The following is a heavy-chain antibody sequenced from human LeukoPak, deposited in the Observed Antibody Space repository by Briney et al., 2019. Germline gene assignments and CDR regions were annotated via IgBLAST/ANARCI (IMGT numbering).Heavy chain of an antibody. V-gene: IGHV1-18*01. Sequence: ASVKVSCKASGYTFTSYGISWVRQAPGQGLEWMGWISAYNGNTNYAQKLQGRVTMTTDTSTSTAYMELRSLRSDDTAVHYCARGDDSSGYYYYYYYGMDVWGQGTTVTVSS. J-gene: IGHJ6*02. CDR2: ISAYNGNT. CDR3: ARGDDSSGYYYYYYYGMDV. CDR1: GYTFTSYG. D-gene: IGHD3-22*01.